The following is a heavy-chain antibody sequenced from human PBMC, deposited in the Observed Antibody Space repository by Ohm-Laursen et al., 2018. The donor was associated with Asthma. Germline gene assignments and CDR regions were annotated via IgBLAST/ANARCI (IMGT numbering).Heavy chain of an antibody. D-gene: IGHD5-12*01. CDR1: GGTFTNYA. J-gene: IGHJ6*02. CDR3: ARGGYSGYDLYYAMDV. V-gene: IGHV1-69*01. CDR2: VIPILGAT. Sequence: ASSVKVSCKASGGTFTNYAISWVRQAPGQGLEWMGGVIPILGATNYAQNFQGRITITADESTSTAYMDLSSLRSEDTAVYYCARGGYSGYDLYYAMDVWGQGTTVTVSS.